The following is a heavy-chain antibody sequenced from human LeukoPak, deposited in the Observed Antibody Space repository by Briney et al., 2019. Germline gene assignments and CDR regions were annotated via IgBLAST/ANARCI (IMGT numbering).Heavy chain of an antibody. J-gene: IGHJ6*02. CDR3: AKGITRRALALYSMDV. CDR2: ISGSGGST. V-gene: IGHV3-23*01. CDR1: GFTFSSYA. D-gene: IGHD3-10*01. Sequence: GGSLRLSCAASGFTFSSYAMSWVRQAPGKGLEWVSAISGSGGSTYYADSVKGRFTISRDNSKNTLYLQMNSLRAEDTAVYYCAKGITRRALALYSMDVWGQGTTVTVSS.